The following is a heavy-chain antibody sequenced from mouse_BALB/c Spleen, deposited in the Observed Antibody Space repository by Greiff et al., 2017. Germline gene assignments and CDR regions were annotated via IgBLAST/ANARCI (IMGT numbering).Heavy chain of an antibody. CDR2: IYPGNSDT. CDR1: GYTFTSYW. D-gene: IGHD2-14*01. Sequence: VQLQQSGPELVKTGASVKMSCKASGYTFTSYWMHWVKQRPGQGLEWIGAIYPGNSDTSYNQKFKGKAKLTAVTSTSTAYMELSSLTNEDSAVYYCTREGIYRYDGLDYWGQGTTLTVSS. CDR3: TREGIYRYDGLDY. V-gene: IGHV1-5*01. J-gene: IGHJ2*01.